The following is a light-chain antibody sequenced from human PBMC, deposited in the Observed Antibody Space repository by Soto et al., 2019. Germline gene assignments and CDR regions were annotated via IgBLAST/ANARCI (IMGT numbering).Light chain of an antibody. CDR1: QSVSSN. V-gene: IGKV3-15*01. CDR2: SAS. J-gene: IGKJ5*01. Sequence: IGLTQSPGTLSLPPGERATLSCRASQSVSSNLAWYQQKPGQAPRLLIYSASTRASGIPARFSGSGSGTEFTLTISSLQSEDFAVYYCQHYNNLPQNFGQGTRLEIK. CDR3: QHYNNLPQN.